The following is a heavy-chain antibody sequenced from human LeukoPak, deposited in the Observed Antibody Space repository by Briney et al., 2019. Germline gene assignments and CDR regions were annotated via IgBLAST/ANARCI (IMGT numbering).Heavy chain of an antibody. J-gene: IGHJ4*02. CDR1: GFTFSSYG. D-gene: IGHD2-2*01. V-gene: IGHV3-33*01. CDR3: ARDSSGTSSFDY. Sequence: GGSLRLSCAAPGFTFSSYGMHWVRQAPGKGLEWVAVIWYDGSNKYYADSVKGRFTISRDNSKNTLYLQMNSLRAEDTAVYYCARDSSGTSSFDYWGQGTLVTVSS. CDR2: IWYDGSNK.